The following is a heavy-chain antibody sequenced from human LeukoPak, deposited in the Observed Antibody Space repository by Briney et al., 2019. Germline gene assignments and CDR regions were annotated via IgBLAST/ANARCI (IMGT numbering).Heavy chain of an antibody. D-gene: IGHD3-16*01. J-gene: IGHJ1*01. CDR1: GGSFSGYY. V-gene: IGHV4-34*01. CDR2: VYYSGST. CDR3: ARHASLRSPLVY. Sequence: NPSETLSLTCAVYGGSFSGYYWSWIRQPPGKGLEWIGTVYYSGSTYYNPSLKSRVTISVDLSKNQFSLKLSSVTAAETAVYYCARHASLRSPLVYWGQGILVTVSS.